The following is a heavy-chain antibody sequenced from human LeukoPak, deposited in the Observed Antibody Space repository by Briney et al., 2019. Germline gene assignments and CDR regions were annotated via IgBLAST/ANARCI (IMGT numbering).Heavy chain of an antibody. J-gene: IGHJ4*02. V-gene: IGHV4-38-2*02. CDR3: ARDYGGNRY. CDR1: GYSISSGYY. D-gene: IGHD4-23*01. Sequence: SETLSLTCTVSGYSISSGYYWGWIRQPPGKGLEWIGSIYHSGSTYYNPSLKSRVTISVDTSKNQFSLKLSSVTAADTAVYYCARDYGGNRYWGQGTLVTVSS. CDR2: IYHSGST.